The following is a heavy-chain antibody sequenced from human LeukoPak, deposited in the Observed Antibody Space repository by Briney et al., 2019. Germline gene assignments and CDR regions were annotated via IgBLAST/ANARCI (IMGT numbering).Heavy chain of an antibody. V-gene: IGHV3-66*01. CDR1: GFNVSSNY. CDR3: ARAEQPAGGDY. J-gene: IGHJ4*02. Sequence: HPGGSLRLSCAAPGFNVSSNYMSWVRQAPGKGLGWVSVIYSGGSTYYADSVKGRFTISRDNSKNTLYLQMNSLRAEDTAVYYCARAEQPAGGDYWGQGTLVTVSS. D-gene: IGHD3-16*01. CDR2: IYSGGST.